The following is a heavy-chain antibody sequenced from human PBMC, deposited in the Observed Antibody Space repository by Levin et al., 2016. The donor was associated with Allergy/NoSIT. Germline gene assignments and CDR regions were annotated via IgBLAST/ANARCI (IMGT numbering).Heavy chain of an antibody. V-gene: IGHV4-59*01. CDR1: GGSISSYY. CDR2: IYYSGST. CDR3: ARDSRPVYYYGSGSSDWFDP. J-gene: IGHJ5*02. Sequence: SETLSLTCTVSGGSISSYYWSWIRQPPGKGLEWIGYIYYSGSTNYNPSLKSRVTISVDTSKNQFSLKLSSVTAADTAVYYCARDSRPVYYYGSGSSDWFDPWGQGTLVTVSS. D-gene: IGHD3-10*01.